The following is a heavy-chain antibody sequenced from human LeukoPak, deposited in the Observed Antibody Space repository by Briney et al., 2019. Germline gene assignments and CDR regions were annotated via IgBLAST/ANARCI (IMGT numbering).Heavy chain of an antibody. CDR2: IYTSGST. J-gene: IGHJ4*02. CDR1: GGSISSYY. CDR3: ARVPSGSLDY. Sequence: SETLSLTCTVSGGSISSYYWSWIGQPAGKGLEWIWRIYTSGSTNYNPSLKSRVTISVDTSKNQFSLKLSSVTAADTAVYYCARVPSGSLDYWGQGTLVTVSS. V-gene: IGHV4-4*07. D-gene: IGHD5-12*01.